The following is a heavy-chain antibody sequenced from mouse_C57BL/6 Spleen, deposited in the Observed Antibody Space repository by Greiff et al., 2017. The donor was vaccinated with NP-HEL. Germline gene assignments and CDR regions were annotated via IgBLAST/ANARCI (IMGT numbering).Heavy chain of an antibody. CDR1: GYTFTDYY. D-gene: IGHD4-1*02. CDR3: AKESPTGLFDY. CDR2: INPNNGGT. Sequence: EVQLQQSGPELVKPGASVKISCKASGYTFTDYYMNWVKQSHGKSLEWIGDINPNNGGTSYNQKFKGKATLTVDKSSSTAYMELRSLTSEDSAVYYCAKESPTGLFDYWGQSTTLTVSS. J-gene: IGHJ2*01. V-gene: IGHV1-26*01.